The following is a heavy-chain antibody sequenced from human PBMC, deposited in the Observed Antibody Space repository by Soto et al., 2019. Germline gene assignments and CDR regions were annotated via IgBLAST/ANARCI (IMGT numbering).Heavy chain of an antibody. V-gene: IGHV3-53*04. CDR2: IYSDGKT. CDR3: ASGATYAFNI. Sequence: GGSLRLSCAASGLIVSANYMSWVRQAPGKGLEWVSIIYSDGKTYYAGSVKGRFTISRHSFRDTLYLQMDSLRPEDTAVYYCASGATYAFNIWGRGTLVTVSS. J-gene: IGHJ3*02. D-gene: IGHD1-26*01. CDR1: GLIVSANY.